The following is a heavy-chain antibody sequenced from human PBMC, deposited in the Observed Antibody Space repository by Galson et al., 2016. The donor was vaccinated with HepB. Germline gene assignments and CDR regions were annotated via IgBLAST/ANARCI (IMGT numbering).Heavy chain of an antibody. CDR1: GFTFSDYA. D-gene: IGHD1-1*01. V-gene: IGHV3-30*04. Sequence: SLRLSCAASGFTFSDYAMHWVRQAPGRGLEWVAVISNDATKKHYADSVKGRFTISRDNSENTVFLEMNSLRVEDTAMYYCARNREATYTLAAYWGPGTLIIVSS. CDR3: ARNREATYTLAAY. CDR2: ISNDATKK. J-gene: IGHJ4*02.